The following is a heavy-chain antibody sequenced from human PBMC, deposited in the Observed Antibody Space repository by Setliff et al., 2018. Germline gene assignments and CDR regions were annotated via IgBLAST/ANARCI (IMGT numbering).Heavy chain of an antibody. J-gene: IGHJ4*02. CDR2: IIPIFDTA. V-gene: IGHV1-69*13. Sequence: GASVKVSCKASGGTFSSYAISWVRQAPGQGLEWMGGIIPIFDTANYAQKFQGRVTITADESTSTAYMELSSLRSEDTAVYYCATADVIIAAAGNSKYILDYWGQGTLVTVSS. CDR1: GGTFSSYA. D-gene: IGHD6-13*01. CDR3: ATADVIIAAAGNSKYILDY.